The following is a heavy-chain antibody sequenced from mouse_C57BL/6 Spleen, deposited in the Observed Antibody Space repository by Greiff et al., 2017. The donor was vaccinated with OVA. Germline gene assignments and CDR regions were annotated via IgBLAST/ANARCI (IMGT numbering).Heavy chain of an antibody. V-gene: IGHV1-52*01. D-gene: IGHD1-1*01. J-gene: IGHJ3*01. CDR3: ARSAVVAKGWFAY. CDR2: IDPSDSET. CDR1: GYTFTSYW. Sequence: QVQLKQPGAELVRPGSSVKLSCKASGYTFTSYWMHWVKQRPIQGLEWIGNIDPSDSETHYNQKFKDKATLTVDKSSSTAYMQLSSLTSADSAVYYGARSAVVAKGWFAYGGQGTLVTVSA.